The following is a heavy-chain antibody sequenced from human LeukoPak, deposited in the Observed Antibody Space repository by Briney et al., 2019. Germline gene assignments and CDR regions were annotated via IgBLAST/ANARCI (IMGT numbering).Heavy chain of an antibody. CDR3: AASDCSSTSCYTPLYYYYYYDMDV. V-gene: IGHV3-21*01. J-gene: IGHJ6*02. Sequence: PGGSLRLSRAASGFTFSSYSMNWVRQAPGKGLEWVSSISSSSSYIYYADSVKGRFTISRDNAKNSLYLQMNSLRAEDTAVYYRAASDCSSTSCYTPLYYYYYYDMDVWGQGTTVTVSS. D-gene: IGHD2-2*02. CDR1: GFTFSSYS. CDR2: ISSSSSYI.